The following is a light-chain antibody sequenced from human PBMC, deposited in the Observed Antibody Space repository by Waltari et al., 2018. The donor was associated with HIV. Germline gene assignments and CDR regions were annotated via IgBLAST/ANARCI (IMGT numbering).Light chain of an antibody. CDR3: QQYYSNLPT. Sequence: DIVMTQSPDSLAVSLGERATINCTSRQSILDSSNNNNYLPWFQQKPGQPPKLLIYWSYTRESGVPDRFSGSGSGADFTLTISGLQAEDVAVYYCQQYYSNLPTFGPGTKVDIK. CDR2: WSY. J-gene: IGKJ3*01. V-gene: IGKV4-1*01. CDR1: QSILDSSNNNNY.